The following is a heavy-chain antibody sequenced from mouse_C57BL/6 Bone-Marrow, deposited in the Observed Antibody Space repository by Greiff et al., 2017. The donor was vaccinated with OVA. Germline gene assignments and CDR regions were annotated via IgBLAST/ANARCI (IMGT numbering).Heavy chain of an antibody. V-gene: IGHV6-3*01. CDR1: GFTFSNYW. CDR2: IRLKSDNYAT. J-gene: IGHJ2*01. D-gene: IGHD2-4*01. Sequence: EVQGVESGGGLVQPGGSMKLSCVASGFTFSNYWMNWVRQSPEKGLEWVAQIRLKSDNYATHYAESVKGRFTISRDDSKSSVYLQMNNLRAEDTGIYYCTARDYVDYWGQGTTLTVSS. CDR3: TARDYVDY.